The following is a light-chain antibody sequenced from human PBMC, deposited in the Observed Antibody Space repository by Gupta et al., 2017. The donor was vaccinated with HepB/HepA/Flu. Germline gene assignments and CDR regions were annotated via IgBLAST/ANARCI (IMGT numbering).Light chain of an antibody. J-gene: IGLJ3*02. CDR3: LLYYGAARV. Sequence: QTVVTQEPPLTVYPGGTPTLTCASSTGAVTSCYYTNWFQKNPGQAPRALIYSTSNKHYWTPARFSGSLLGGKAALTLSGVQPEDEADYYCLLYYGAARVFGGGTKLTVL. CDR2: STS. V-gene: IGLV7-43*01. CDR1: TGAVTSCYY.